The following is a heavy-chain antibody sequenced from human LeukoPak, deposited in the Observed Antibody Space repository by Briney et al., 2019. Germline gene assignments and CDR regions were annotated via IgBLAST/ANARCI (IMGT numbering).Heavy chain of an antibody. CDR3: AKTETFGYNS. CDR1: GFSFSNYW. Sequence: GGSLRLSCAASGFSFSNYWMTWIRQAPGKGLEWVANIRQDGNEKKYLDSVKGRFTISRDNAKNSLYLQMNSLGPEDTALYCCAKTETFGYNSWGQGTLVTVSS. J-gene: IGHJ4*02. CDR2: IRQDGNEK. D-gene: IGHD3-22*01. V-gene: IGHV3-7*01.